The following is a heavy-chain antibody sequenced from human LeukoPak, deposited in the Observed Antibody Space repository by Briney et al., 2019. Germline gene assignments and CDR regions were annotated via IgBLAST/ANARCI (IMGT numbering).Heavy chain of an antibody. J-gene: IGHJ6*03. V-gene: IGHV3-7*01. D-gene: IGHD3-10*01. Sequence: GGSLRLSCAASGFTFSNYWMSWVRQAPGKGLEWVANIKQDGSEIYFVDSVKGRFTISRDNAKNSLSLQENSLRAEDTAVYYCARDAGVYYYGSGSTSYYYYYVDVWGKGTTVTVSS. CDR3: ARDAGVYYYGSGSTSYYYYYVDV. CDR2: IKQDGSEI. CDR1: GFTFSNYW.